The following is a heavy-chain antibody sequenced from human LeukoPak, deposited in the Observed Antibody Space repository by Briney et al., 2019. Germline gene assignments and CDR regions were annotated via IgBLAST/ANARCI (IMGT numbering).Heavy chain of an antibody. J-gene: IGHJ4*02. D-gene: IGHD1-7*01. V-gene: IGHV4-34*01. CDR3: ARGRANWDYDFDY. Sequence: KTSETLSLTCAVFGESFVGRHWSWISQTPGKGLEWLGEASHAGITNYNPSLKSRVSISVDTSKDQFSLTLTSVTAADTAVYYCARGRANWDYDFDYWGQGTPVTVSS. CDR1: GESFVGRH. CDR2: ASHAGIT.